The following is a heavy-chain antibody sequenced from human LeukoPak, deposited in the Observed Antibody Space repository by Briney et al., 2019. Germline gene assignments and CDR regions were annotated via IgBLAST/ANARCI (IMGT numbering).Heavy chain of an antibody. V-gene: IGHV3-23*01. D-gene: IGHD6-13*01. J-gene: IGHJ4*02. CDR1: GFTFSNYA. CDR2: ISGSGGST. CDR3: AKVPAAAGIST. Sequence: GGSLRLSCAASGFTFSNYAMSWVRQAPGKGLEWVSAISGSGGSTYYADSVKGRFTISRDNSKNTLYLQMNSLRAEDTAVYYCAKVPAAAGISTGGQGTLVTVSS.